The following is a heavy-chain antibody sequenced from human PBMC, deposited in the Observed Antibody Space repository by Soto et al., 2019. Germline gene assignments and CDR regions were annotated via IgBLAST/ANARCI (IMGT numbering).Heavy chain of an antibody. V-gene: IGHV3-30*18. Sequence: QVQLVESGGGVVQPGRSLRLSCAASGFTFSSYGMHWVRQAPGKGLEWVAVISYDGSNKYYADSVKGRFTISRDNSKNTLYLQMNSLRAEDTAVYYCAKLRGGYNNAYFDYWGQGTLVTVSS. CDR2: ISYDGSNK. CDR1: GFTFSSYG. CDR3: AKLRGGYNNAYFDY. D-gene: IGHD5-12*01. J-gene: IGHJ4*02.